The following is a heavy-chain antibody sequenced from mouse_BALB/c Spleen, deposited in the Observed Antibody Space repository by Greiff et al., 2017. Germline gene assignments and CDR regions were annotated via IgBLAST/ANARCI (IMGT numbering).Heavy chain of an antibody. Sequence: DVKLVESGPGLVKPSQSLSLTCTVTGYSITSDYAWNWIRQFPGNKLEWMGYISYSGSTSYNPSLKSRISITRDTSKNQFFLQLNSVTTEDTATYYCAREGNWDDFDYWGQGTTLTVSS. CDR2: ISYSGST. D-gene: IGHD4-1*02. CDR1: GYSITSDYA. CDR3: AREGNWDDFDY. J-gene: IGHJ2*01. V-gene: IGHV3-2*02.